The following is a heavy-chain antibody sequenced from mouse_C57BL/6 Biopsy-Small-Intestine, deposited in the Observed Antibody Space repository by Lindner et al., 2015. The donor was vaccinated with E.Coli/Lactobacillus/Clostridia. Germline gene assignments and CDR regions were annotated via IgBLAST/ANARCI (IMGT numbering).Heavy chain of an antibody. CDR2: IRPHSGET. Sequence: SVKVSCKTSGSSLPTMQSLGCDRPRDTGLELVGWIRPHSGETRYAEKFQGRVTVTADTTTNSVYMELRSLRSDDTAVYFCARVVTIFGPFYFDFWGQGTLVTVSS. CDR3: ARVVTIFGPFYFDF. J-gene: IGHJ2*01. D-gene: IGHD2-13*01. V-gene: IGHV1-84*02. CDR1: GSSLPTM.